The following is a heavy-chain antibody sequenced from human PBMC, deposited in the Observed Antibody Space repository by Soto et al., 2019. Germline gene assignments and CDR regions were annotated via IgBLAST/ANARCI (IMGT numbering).Heavy chain of an antibody. D-gene: IGHD3-22*01. J-gene: IGHJ4*02. CDR3: AKDVTRTMIVIDY. Sequence: GGSLRLSCAASGFTFSSYGMHWVRQAPGKGLEWVAVISYDGSNKYYADSVKGRFTISRDNSKNTLYLQMNSLRAEDTAVHYCAKDVTRTMIVIDYWGQGTLVTVSS. CDR2: ISYDGSNK. V-gene: IGHV3-30*18. CDR1: GFTFSSYG.